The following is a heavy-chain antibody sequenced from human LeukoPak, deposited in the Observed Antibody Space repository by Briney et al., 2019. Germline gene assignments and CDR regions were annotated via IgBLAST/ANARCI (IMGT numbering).Heavy chain of an antibody. D-gene: IGHD5-18*01. V-gene: IGHV3-15*01. CDR1: GFTFSNAW. J-gene: IGHJ4*02. CDR3: TTGTAMVPFDY. Sequence: GGSLRLPCAASGFTFSNAWMSWVRQAPGKGLGWVGRIKSKTDGGTTDYAAPVKGRFTISRDDSKNTLYLQMNSLKTGDTAVYYCTTGTAMVPFDYWGQGTLVTVSS. CDR2: IKSKTDGGTT.